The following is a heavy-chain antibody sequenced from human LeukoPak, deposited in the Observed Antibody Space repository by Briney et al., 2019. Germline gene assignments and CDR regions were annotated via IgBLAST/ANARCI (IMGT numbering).Heavy chain of an antibody. Sequence: PGRSLRLSCAASGFTFSSYAMHWVRQAPGKGLEWVAVISYDGSNKYYADSVKGRFTISRDNSKNTLYLQMNSLRAGDTAVYYCARDPDWNYVRGYFDYWGQGTLVTVSS. V-gene: IGHV3-30*04. CDR1: GFTFSSYA. D-gene: IGHD1-7*01. J-gene: IGHJ4*02. CDR3: ARDPDWNYVRGYFDY. CDR2: ISYDGSNK.